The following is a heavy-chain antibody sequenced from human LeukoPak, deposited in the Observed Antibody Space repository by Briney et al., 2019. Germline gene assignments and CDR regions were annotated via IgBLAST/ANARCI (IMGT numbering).Heavy chain of an antibody. D-gene: IGHD1-1*01. CDR3: ARGATGTTGAFDI. Sequence: KSSETLSLTCTVSGGSINSGDYFWTWIRQPPGKGLEWIGYIYYSGSTYYNPSLKSRVTISVDTSKNQFSLNLTSVNVADTAVYYCARGATGTTGAFDIWGQGTMVTVSS. V-gene: IGHV4-30-4*02. CDR2: IYYSGST. CDR1: GGSINSGDYF. J-gene: IGHJ3*02.